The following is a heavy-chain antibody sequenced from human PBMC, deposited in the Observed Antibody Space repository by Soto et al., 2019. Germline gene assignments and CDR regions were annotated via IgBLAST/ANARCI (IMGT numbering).Heavy chain of an antibody. Sequence: EIHLLESGGGLVQPGGSLKLSSAASGFTFSSYALSWVRQAPGKGLEWVSAISGSSGSTYYAASVKGRFTISRDNSKNTLYLQMNSLRDEDTAIYYCAKDQASNYGRHWLDPWGQGTLVTVSS. CDR3: AKDQASNYGRHWLDP. V-gene: IGHV3-23*01. J-gene: IGHJ5*02. CDR1: GFTFSSYA. D-gene: IGHD4-4*01. CDR2: ISGSSGST.